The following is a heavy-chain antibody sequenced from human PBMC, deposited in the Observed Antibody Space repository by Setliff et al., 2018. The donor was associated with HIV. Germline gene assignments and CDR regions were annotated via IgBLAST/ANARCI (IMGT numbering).Heavy chain of an antibody. CDR1: GESFSGYY. CDR3: ARGAPYCNHGVCHLFDY. D-gene: IGHD2-8*01. Sequence: PSETLSLTCAVYGESFSGYYWTWIRQPAGKGLEWLGEINHSGRARYNPSLKSRVTILVDTSKNQFSLRLSPVTAADTAVYYCARGAPYCNHGVCHLFDYWGHGNRVTVSS. CDR2: INHSGRA. V-gene: IGHV4-34*01. J-gene: IGHJ4*01.